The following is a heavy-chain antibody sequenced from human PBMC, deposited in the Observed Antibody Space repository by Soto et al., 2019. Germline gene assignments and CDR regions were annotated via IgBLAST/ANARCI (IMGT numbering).Heavy chain of an antibody. D-gene: IGHD6-13*01. CDR1: GFTFSSYA. CDR2: ISGSGGST. CDR3: AKDVTAAHWFDP. J-gene: IGHJ5*02. Sequence: EVQLLESGGGLVQPGGSLRLSCAASGFTFSSYAMSWVRQAPGKGLEWVSAISGSGGSTYYADSVKGRLTISRDNSKNTLYLQMNSLRAEDTAVYYCAKDVTAAHWFDPWGQGTLVTVSS. V-gene: IGHV3-23*01.